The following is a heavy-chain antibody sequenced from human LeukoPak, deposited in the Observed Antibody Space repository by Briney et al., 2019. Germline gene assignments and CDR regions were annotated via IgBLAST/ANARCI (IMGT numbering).Heavy chain of an antibody. CDR3: ARQRQLVGYYYYYMDV. J-gene: IGHJ6*03. Sequence: SETLSLTCTVSGGSISSSSYYWGWIRQPPGKGLEWIGSIYYSGSTYYNPSLKSRVTISVDTSKNQFSLKLSSVTAADTAVYYCARQRQLVGYYYYYMDVWGKGTTVTVSS. CDR2: IYYSGST. V-gene: IGHV4-39*01. CDR1: GGSISSSSYY. D-gene: IGHD6-6*01.